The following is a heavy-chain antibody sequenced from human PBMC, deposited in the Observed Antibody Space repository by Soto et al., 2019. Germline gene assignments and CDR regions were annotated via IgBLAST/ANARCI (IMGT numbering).Heavy chain of an antibody. CDR3: ARGSPIVVVPAAITGNLDV. Sequence: SETLSLTCTVSGGSISSSSYYWGWIRQPPGKGLEWIGSIYYSGSTYYNPSLKSRVTISVDTSKNQFSLKLISVTAADTAVYYCARGSPIVVVPAAITGNLDVWGTGTTVTVSS. CDR2: IYYSGST. CDR1: GGSISSSSYY. J-gene: IGHJ6*04. D-gene: IGHD2-2*01. V-gene: IGHV4-39*01.